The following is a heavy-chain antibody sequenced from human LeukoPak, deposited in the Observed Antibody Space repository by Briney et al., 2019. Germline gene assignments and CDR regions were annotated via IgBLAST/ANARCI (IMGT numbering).Heavy chain of an antibody. CDR1: GFTFSNYA. Sequence: PGGSLRLSCAGSGFTFSNYAMHWVRQAPGKGLEYVSAISSNGGSTYYANSVKGRFTISRDNSKNTLYLQMGSLRAEDMAVYYCARDGRRRNPGIAVAGYLLFDPWGQGTLVTVSS. J-gene: IGHJ5*02. V-gene: IGHV3-64*01. D-gene: IGHD6-19*01. CDR3: ARDGRRRNPGIAVAGYLLFDP. CDR2: ISSNGGST.